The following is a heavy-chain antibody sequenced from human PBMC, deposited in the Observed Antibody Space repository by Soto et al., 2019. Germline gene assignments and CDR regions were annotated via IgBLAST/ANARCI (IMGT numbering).Heavy chain of an antibody. CDR3: TFLGVVPAAIQFSY. Sequence: GGSLRLSCAASGFTFSGSAMHWVRQASGKGLEWVGRIRSKANSYATAYAASVKGRFTISRDDSKNTAYLQMSSLKTEDTAVYYCTFLGVVPAAIQFSYWGQGTLVTVSS. V-gene: IGHV3-73*01. CDR2: IRSKANSYAT. D-gene: IGHD2-2*01. J-gene: IGHJ4*02. CDR1: GFTFSGSA.